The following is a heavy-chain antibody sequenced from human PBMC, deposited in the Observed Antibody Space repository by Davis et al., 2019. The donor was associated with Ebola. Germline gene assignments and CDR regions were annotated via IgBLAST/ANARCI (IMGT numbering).Heavy chain of an antibody. D-gene: IGHD5-18*01. Sequence: PSETLSLTCTVSGGSISSGDYYWSWIRQPPGKGLEWIGYIYYSGSTYYNPSLKSRVTISVDTSKNQFSLKLSSVTAADTAVYYCARGIYSYGQLDYWGQGTLVTVSS. CDR1: GGSISSGDYY. CDR3: ARGIYSYGQLDY. V-gene: IGHV4-30-4*01. CDR2: IYYSGST. J-gene: IGHJ4*02.